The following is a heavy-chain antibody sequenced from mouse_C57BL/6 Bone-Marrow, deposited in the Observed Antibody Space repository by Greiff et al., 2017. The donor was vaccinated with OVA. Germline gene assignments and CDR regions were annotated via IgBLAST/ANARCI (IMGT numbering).Heavy chain of an antibody. CDR1: GYTFTSYW. V-gene: IGHV1-52*01. Sequence: QVQLQQPGAELVRPGSSVKLSCKASGYTFTSYWMHWVKQRPIQGLEWIGNIDPSDSETHYNQKFKDKATLTVDKSSSTAYMQLSSLTSEDSAVYYYAREAYYSSSYAMDYWGQGTSVTVSS. CDR3: AREAYYSSSYAMDY. CDR2: IDPSDSET. D-gene: IGHD2-5*01. J-gene: IGHJ4*01.